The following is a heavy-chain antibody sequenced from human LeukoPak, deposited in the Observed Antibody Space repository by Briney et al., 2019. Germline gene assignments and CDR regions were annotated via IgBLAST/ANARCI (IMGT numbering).Heavy chain of an antibody. CDR1: GLTFSDYA. CDR3: AKDYSESRVADVFFEY. J-gene: IGHJ4*02. CDR2: ITSGFTP. D-gene: IGHD2-15*01. V-gene: IGHV3-23*01. Sequence: GGSLRLSCAASGLTFSDYAMSWFRQAPGKGLEWVSGITSGFTPHYADSAKGRFTISRDNSKNTFHLQLNSLRAEDTAVYYCAKDYSESRVADVFFEYWGQGTLVTVSS.